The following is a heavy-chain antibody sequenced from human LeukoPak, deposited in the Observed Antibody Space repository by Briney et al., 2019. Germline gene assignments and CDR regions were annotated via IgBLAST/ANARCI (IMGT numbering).Heavy chain of an antibody. J-gene: IGHJ4*02. CDR1: GFTLSNSW. CDR3: VAGSSWG. Sequence: GGSLRLSCAASGFTLSNSWMSWVRQAPGKGLEWVAIINQDGSEKYYVDSVKGRFTISRDNAKNSLYVQMNSLRVEDTAVYYCVAGSSWGWGQGTLVTVSS. D-gene: IGHD6-13*01. V-gene: IGHV3-7*01. CDR2: INQDGSEK.